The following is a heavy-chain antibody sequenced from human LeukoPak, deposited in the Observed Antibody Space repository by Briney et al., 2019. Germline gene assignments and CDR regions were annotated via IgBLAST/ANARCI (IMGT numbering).Heavy chain of an antibody. CDR1: GYTFTSYA. CDR3: ARVPVVDGGATNTFDY. Sequence: SVKVSCKASGYTFTSYAISWVRQAPGQGLEWMGGIIPIFGTANYAQKFQGRVTITADESTSTAYMELSSLRSEDTAVYYCARVPVVDGGATNTFDYWGQGTLVTVSS. D-gene: IGHD1-26*01. V-gene: IGHV1-69*13. J-gene: IGHJ4*02. CDR2: IIPIFGTA.